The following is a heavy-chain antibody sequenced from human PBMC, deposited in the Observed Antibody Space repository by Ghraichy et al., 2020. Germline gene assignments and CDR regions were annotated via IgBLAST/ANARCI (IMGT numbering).Heavy chain of an antibody. D-gene: IGHD1-26*01. Sequence: SETLSLTCAVYGGSFSGYYWSWIRQPPGKGLEWIGEINHSAITYYNPSLKSRVSISVDTSKNQFSLKLRSVTAADSAVYYCARLNPVGAPGVDYWGQGTLVTVSS. V-gene: IGHV4-34*01. CDR2: INHSAIT. J-gene: IGHJ4*02. CDR3: ARLNPVGAPGVDY. CDR1: GGSFSGYY.